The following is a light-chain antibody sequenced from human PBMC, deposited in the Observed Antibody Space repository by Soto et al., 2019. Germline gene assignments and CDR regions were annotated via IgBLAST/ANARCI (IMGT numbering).Light chain of an antibody. CDR1: SGHSNYA. Sequence: QPVLTQSPSASASLGDSVRLTCTLSSGHSNYAIAWHQQQPEKGPRFLMKLNSDGSHNKGDGIPDRFSGSRSGAERYLTISSLQSEDEADYYCQTWGTDIHVVFGGGTKLTVL. CDR3: QTWGTDIHVV. J-gene: IGLJ2*01. CDR2: LNSDGSH. V-gene: IGLV4-69*01.